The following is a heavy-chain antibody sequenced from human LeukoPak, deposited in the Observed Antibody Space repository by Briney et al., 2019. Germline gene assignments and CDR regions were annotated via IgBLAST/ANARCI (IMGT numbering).Heavy chain of an antibody. CDR3: TRGSIAYYYMDV. V-gene: IGHV4-59*01. Sequence: SETLSLTCTVSGGSISSYYWSWIRQPPGKGLEWIGNIYYSGSTNYNPSLKSRVTISVDTSRNQFSLKLSSVTAADTAVYYCTRGSIAYYYMDVWGKGTTVTISS. J-gene: IGHJ6*03. CDR2: IYYSGST. CDR1: GGSISSYY. D-gene: IGHD3-22*01.